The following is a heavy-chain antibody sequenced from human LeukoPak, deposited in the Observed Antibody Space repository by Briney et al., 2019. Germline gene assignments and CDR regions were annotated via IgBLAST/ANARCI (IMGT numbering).Heavy chain of an antibody. CDR3: ARGGIAARFAY. Sequence: GGSLRLSCAASGFTFSSYEMNWVRQAPGKGLEWVSYISSGSSSIFYADSVKGRFTISGDNAKNSLYLQMNSLRVKDTAVYYCARGGIAARFAYWGQGTLVTVSS. CDR2: ISSGSSSI. CDR1: GFTFSSYE. V-gene: IGHV3-48*03. J-gene: IGHJ4*02. D-gene: IGHD6-6*01.